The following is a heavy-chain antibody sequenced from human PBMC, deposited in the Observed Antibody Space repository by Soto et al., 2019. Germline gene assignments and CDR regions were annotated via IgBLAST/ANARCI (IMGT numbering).Heavy chain of an antibody. CDR3: ARSDLEWCFDL. V-gene: IGHV3-23*01. D-gene: IGHD3-3*01. Sequence: EVQLLESGGGLEQPGGSLRLSCAASGFTFSSYAMTWVRQAPGKGLEWVSLISGSGVNTYYVDSVKGRFTISRDNSKNTLYLQMGSLRAEDAAVYYCARSDLEWCFDLWGRGTLVTVSS. J-gene: IGHJ2*01. CDR2: ISGSGVNT. CDR1: GFTFSSYA.